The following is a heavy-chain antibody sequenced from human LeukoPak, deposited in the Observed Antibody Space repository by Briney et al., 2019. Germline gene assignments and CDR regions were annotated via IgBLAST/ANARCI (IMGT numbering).Heavy chain of an antibody. D-gene: IGHD3-10*01. J-gene: IGHJ6*02. CDR3: AKRDDYYGSVSEFTNFYYAVDV. CDR2: ISGSGGTT. CDR1: GFTFSRYA. V-gene: IGHV3-23*01. Sequence: PGGSLRLSCAASGFTFSRYAMSWVRQAPGKGLELVSHISGSGGTTYYADSVKGRFTVSRDNSKNTLYLLMSSLRAEDTAIYYCAKRDDYYGSVSEFTNFYYAVDVWGQGTTVTVSS.